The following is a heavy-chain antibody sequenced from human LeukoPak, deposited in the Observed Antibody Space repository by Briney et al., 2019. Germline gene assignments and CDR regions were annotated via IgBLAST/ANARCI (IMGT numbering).Heavy chain of an antibody. V-gene: IGHV3-23*01. J-gene: IGHJ4*02. CDR1: GFTFSSYA. D-gene: IGHD2-8*01. Sequence: PGGSLRLSCAASGFTFSSYAMSWVRQAPGKGLEWVSAISGSGGSTYYADSVKGRFTISRDNSKNTLYLQMNSLRAEDTAVYYCAKDGYCTNGVCFAPFDYWGQGTLVTVSS. CDR2: ISGSGGST. CDR3: AKDGYCTNGVCFAPFDY.